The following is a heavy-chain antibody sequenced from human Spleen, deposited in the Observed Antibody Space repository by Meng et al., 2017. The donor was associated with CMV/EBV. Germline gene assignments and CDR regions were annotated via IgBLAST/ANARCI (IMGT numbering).Heavy chain of an antibody. CDR2: IYYTGST. D-gene: IGHD2-15*01. CDR1: GGSVSTANNY. Sequence: SETLSLTCTVSGGSVSTANNYWNWIRQPPGKGLEWIGYIYYTGSTNYNPSLKSRVTVSIDTSKNQFSLKLSSVTAADTAVYYCARQQVGSMDVWGQGTTVTVSS. J-gene: IGHJ6*02. V-gene: IGHV4-61*01. CDR3: ARQQVGSMDV.